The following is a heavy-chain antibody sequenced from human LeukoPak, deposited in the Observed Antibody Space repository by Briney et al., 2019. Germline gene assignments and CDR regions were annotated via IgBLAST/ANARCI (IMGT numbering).Heavy chain of an antibody. V-gene: IGHV3-30-3*01. D-gene: IGHD1-26*01. J-gene: IGHJ5*02. CDR1: GFTFSSYA. Sequence: GGSLRLSCAASGFTFSSYAKHWVRQAPGKGLEWVAVISYDGSNKYYADSVKGRFTISRDNSKNTLYLQMNSLRAEDTAVYYCARNRIVGASNWFDPWGQGTLVTVSS. CDR3: ARNRIVGASNWFDP. CDR2: ISYDGSNK.